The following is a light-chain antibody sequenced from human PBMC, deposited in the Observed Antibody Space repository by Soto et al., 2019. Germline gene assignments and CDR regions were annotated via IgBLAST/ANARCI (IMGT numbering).Light chain of an antibody. J-gene: IGKJ1*01. CDR3: QQYNNWPTWT. CDR1: QSVSSN. CDR2: GAS. Sequence: EIVMTQSPATLSVSPGEKATHSGRASQSVSSNLAWYQQKPGQAPRLLIYGASTRATGIPARFSGSGSGAEFTLTISSLQSEDFAVYYCQQYNNWPTWTFGQGTKVDIK. V-gene: IGKV3-15*01.